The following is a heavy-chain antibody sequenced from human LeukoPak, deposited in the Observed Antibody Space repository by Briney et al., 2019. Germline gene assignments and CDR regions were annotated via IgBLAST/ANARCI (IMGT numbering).Heavy chain of an antibody. CDR2: IYYSGST. Sequence: SETLSLTCTVSGGSISSSSYYWGWIRQPPGKGLEWIGSIYYSGSTYYNPSLKSRVTISVDTSKNQFSLKLSSVTAADTAVYYCASYRSGPCTAMADKWGQGTLVTVSS. V-gene: IGHV4-39*01. CDR3: ASYRSGPCTAMADK. CDR1: GGSISSSSYY. D-gene: IGHD5-18*01. J-gene: IGHJ4*02.